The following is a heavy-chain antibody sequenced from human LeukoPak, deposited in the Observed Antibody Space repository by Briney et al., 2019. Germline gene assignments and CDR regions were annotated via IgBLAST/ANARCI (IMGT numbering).Heavy chain of an antibody. CDR3: ARALAVAGTGFDY. Sequence: ASVKVSCKASGYTFTGYYMHWVRQAPGQGLEWMGWINPNSGGTNYAQKFQGRVTMTRDTSISTAYMELSRLRSDDTAVYYCARALAVAGTGFDYWGQGTLVNVSS. CDR2: INPNSGGT. CDR1: GYTFTGYY. J-gene: IGHJ4*02. V-gene: IGHV1-2*02. D-gene: IGHD6-19*01.